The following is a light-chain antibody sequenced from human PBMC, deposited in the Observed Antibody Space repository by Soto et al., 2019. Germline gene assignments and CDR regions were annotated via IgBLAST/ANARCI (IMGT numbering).Light chain of an antibody. J-gene: IGKJ1*01. CDR1: ESLVHGDGYTY. CDR2: KVS. V-gene: IGKV2-24*01. Sequence: DIVMTQTPLSSPVTLGQPASISCRSNESLVHGDGYTYLNWLQQRPGQPPRLLIYKVSRRFSGVPDRFSGSGAGTEFTLKISRVEAEDVGVYYCMQATRLRAFGQGTKVEIK. CDR3: MQATRLRA.